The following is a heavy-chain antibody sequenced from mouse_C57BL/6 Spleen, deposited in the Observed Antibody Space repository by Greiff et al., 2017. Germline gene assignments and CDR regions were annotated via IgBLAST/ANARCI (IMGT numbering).Heavy chain of an antibody. CDR3: ARGDYGSSPFAY. CDR1: GYTFTDYY. J-gene: IGHJ3*01. Sequence: VQLQQSGAELVKPGASVKISCKASGYTFTDYYINWVKQRPGQGLEWIGRIDPGSGSTYYTEKFKGKATLTADKSSSTAYMQLSSLTSEDSAFYFCARGDYGSSPFAYWGQGTMVTVSA. D-gene: IGHD1-1*01. V-gene: IGHV1-77*01. CDR2: IDPGSGST.